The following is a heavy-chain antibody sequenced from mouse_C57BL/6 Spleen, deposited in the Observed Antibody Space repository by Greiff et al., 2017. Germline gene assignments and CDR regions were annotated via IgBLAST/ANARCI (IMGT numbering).Heavy chain of an antibody. V-gene: IGHV1-82*01. CDR2: IYPGDGDT. CDR1: GYAFSSSW. J-gene: IGHJ4*01. D-gene: IGHD1-1*01. Sequence: QVQLQQSGPELVKPGASVKISCKASGYAFSSSWMNWVKQRPGKGLEWIGRIYPGDGDTNYNGKFKGKATLTADKSSSTAYMQLSSLTSEDSAVYFCAIRDYAMDYWGQGTSVTVSS. CDR3: AIRDYAMDY.